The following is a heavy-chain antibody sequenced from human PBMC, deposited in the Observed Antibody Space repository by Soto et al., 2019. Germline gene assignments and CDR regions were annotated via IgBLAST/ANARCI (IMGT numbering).Heavy chain of an antibody. CDR1: GFTFSSYA. CDR2: ISYDGSNK. CDR3: ARDQNSSGWYEVSYYYGMDV. V-gene: IGHV3-30-3*01. J-gene: IGHJ6*02. D-gene: IGHD6-19*01. Sequence: QPGGSLRLSCAASGFTFSSYAMHWVRQAPGKGLEWVAVISYDGSNKYYADSVKGRFTISRDNSKNTLYLQMNSLRAEDTAVYYCARDQNSSGWYEVSYYYGMDVWGQGTTVTVSS.